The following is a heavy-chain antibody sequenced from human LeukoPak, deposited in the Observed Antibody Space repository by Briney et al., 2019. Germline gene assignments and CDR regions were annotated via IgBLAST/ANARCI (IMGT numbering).Heavy chain of an antibody. D-gene: IGHD2-15*01. V-gene: IGHV3-13*01. CDR2: IGPAGDT. CDR3: ARDRCSGGRCYVDV. J-gene: IGHJ6*03. Sequence: GGSLRPSCAASGFTFSTYDLHWVRQATGKGLEWVSAIGPAGDTYYAGSVQGRFTMSRENAKNSVYLQMNSLRVGDTAVYYCARDRCSGGRCYVDVWGKGTTVTVS. CDR1: GFTFSTYD.